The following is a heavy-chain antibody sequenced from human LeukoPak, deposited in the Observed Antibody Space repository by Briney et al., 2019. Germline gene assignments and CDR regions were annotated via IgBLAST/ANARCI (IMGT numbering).Heavy chain of an antibody. CDR3: AKYKCELCYYGMDV. Sequence: SGGSLRLSCAASGFTFSSYEMNWVRQAPGKGLEWVSAISGSGFTTYYADSVKGRFTISRDNSKNTLYLQMNSLRAEDTAVYYCAKYKCELCYYGMDVWGQGTTVTVSS. CDR1: GFTFSSYE. V-gene: IGHV3-23*01. CDR2: ISGSGFTT. D-gene: IGHD1-26*01. J-gene: IGHJ6*02.